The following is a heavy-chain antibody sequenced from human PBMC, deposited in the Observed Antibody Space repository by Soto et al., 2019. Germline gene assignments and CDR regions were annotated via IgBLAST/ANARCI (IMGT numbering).Heavy chain of an antibody. V-gene: IGHV1-18*01. CDR3: ARGRSGSYSIQSPTFDY. CDR2: ISAYNGNT. J-gene: IGHJ4*02. Sequence: ASVTVSCQASGYTFTSYGISWVRQAPGQGLEWMGWISAYNGNTNYAQKLQGRVTMTTDTSTSTAYMELRSLRSDDTAVYYCARGRSGSYSIQSPTFDYWGQGTLVTVPQ. D-gene: IGHD3-10*01. CDR1: GYTFTSYG.